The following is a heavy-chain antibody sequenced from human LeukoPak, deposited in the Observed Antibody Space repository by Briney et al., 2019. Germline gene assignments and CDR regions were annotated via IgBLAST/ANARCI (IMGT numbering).Heavy chain of an antibody. Sequence: GGSLRLSCAASGFTFSSYSMNWVRQAPGKGLEWVSSISSSSSHIYYADSVKGRFTISRDNAKNSLYLQMNSLRAEDTAVYYCARVGYSSSSGRRGLSWFDPWGQGTLVTVSS. J-gene: IGHJ5*02. D-gene: IGHD6-6*01. CDR1: GFTFSSYS. CDR2: ISSSSSHI. CDR3: ARVGYSSSSGRRGLSWFDP. V-gene: IGHV3-21*01.